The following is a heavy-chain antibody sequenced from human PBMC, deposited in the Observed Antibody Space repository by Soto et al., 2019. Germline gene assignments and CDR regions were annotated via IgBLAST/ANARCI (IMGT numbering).Heavy chain of an antibody. V-gene: IGHV5-10-1*01. J-gene: IGHJ6*02. D-gene: IGHD6-13*01. Sequence: GESLKISCKGSGYSFTSCWISWVRQMPGKGLEWMGRIDPSDSYTNYSPSFQGHVTISADKSISTAYLQWSSLKASDTAMYYCARYSSSWHYYYGMDVWGQGTTVTVSS. CDR1: GYSFTSCW. CDR2: IDPSDSYT. CDR3: ARYSSSWHYYYGMDV.